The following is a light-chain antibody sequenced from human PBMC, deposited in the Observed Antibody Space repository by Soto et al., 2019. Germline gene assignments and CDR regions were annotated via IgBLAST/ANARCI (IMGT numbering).Light chain of an antibody. CDR2: EVS. Sequence: QSVLTQPASVSGSPGQSITISCTGTDSDVRAYNYVSWYQQYTGQAPKLMIYEVSTRPSGVSNRFSGSKSGNTASLTSSGLQADDEAEYYCSLYTISDRYVFGTGTKLTVL. V-gene: IGLV2-14*01. J-gene: IGLJ1*01. CDR1: DSDVRAYNY. CDR3: SLYTISDRYV.